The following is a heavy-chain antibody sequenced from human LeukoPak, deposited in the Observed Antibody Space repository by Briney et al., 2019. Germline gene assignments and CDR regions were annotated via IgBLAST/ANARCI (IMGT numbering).Heavy chain of an antibody. CDR2: INHNGNVN. CDR1: GFTFSSYW. Sequence: GGSLRLSCAASGFTFSSYWMNWARQAPGKGLEWVASINHNGNVNYYVDSVKGRFTISRDNAKNSLYLEMSNLRAEDTAAYFCARGGGLDVWGQGATVTVSS. J-gene: IGHJ6*02. V-gene: IGHV3-7*03. CDR3: ARGGGLDV. D-gene: IGHD3-16*01.